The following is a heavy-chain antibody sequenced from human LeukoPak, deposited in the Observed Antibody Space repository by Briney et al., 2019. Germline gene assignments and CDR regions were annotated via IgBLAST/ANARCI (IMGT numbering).Heavy chain of an antibody. J-gene: IGHJ4*02. CDR2: ISGSGGST. V-gene: IGHV3-23*01. Sequence: GGSLRLSCAASGLTVSRNYMSWVRQAPGKGLKWVSAISGSGGSTYYADSVKGRFTISRDNSKNTLYLQMNSLRAEDTAVYYCAKDQTRNYYGSGSYDYWGQGTLVTVSS. D-gene: IGHD3-10*01. CDR1: GLTVSRNY. CDR3: AKDQTRNYYGSGSYDY.